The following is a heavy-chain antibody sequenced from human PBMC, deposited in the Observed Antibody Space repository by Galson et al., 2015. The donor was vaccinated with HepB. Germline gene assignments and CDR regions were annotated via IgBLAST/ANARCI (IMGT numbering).Heavy chain of an antibody. Sequence: ETLSLTCAASGDSISNDRWWSWVRQPPGEGLEWIGEAYHSGGTNYRPSLKSRVTISVDKSKNQFSLKLTSVTAADTAVYYCARAKEGRGYFDYWGQGTLVTVSS. D-gene: IGHD3-10*01. CDR3: ARAKEGRGYFDY. CDR1: GDSISNDRW. J-gene: IGHJ4*02. CDR2: AYHSGGT. V-gene: IGHV4-4*02.